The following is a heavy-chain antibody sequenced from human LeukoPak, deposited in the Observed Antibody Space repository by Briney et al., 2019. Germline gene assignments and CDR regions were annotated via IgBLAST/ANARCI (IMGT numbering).Heavy chain of an antibody. CDR3: ARGSGSGWYRYYFDY. V-gene: IGHV1-2*02. CDR2: INPNSGGT. J-gene: IGHJ4*02. CDR1: GYTFTGYY. Sequence: ASVKVSCKASGYTFTGYYMHWVRQAPGQGLEWMGWINPNSGGTNYAQKFQGRVTMTTDTSTSTAYMELRSLRSDDTAVYYCARGSGSGWYRYYFDYWGQGTLVTVSS. D-gene: IGHD6-19*01.